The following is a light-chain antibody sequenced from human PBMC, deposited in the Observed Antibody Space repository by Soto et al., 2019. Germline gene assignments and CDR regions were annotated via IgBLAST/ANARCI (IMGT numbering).Light chain of an antibody. CDR1: SSDVGSYNL. CDR2: EGS. J-gene: IGLJ2*01. Sequence: QSALTQPASVSGSPGQSITISCTGTSSDVGSYNLVSWYQQHPGKAPKLMIYEGSKRPSGVSIRFSGSKSGNTASLTISGLQAEDEADYYCCSYAGSSLIGGGTKLTVL. V-gene: IGLV2-23*01. CDR3: CSYAGSSL.